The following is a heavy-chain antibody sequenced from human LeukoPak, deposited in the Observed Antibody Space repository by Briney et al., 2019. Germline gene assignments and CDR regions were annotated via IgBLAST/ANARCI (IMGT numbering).Heavy chain of an antibody. J-gene: IGHJ4*02. V-gene: IGHV3-53*01. D-gene: IGHD3-10*01. CDR1: GFTVNDFY. CDR3: TRARWGSGSNHWGYFDY. CDR2: LLGGGST. Sequence: PGGSLRLSCAASGFTVNDFYMSWVRQAPGKGLEWVSVLLGGGSTYYAESVKGRFTMSRDTPKNKLYRQINRRGAADTAVYYCTRARWGSGSNHWGYFDYWGQGTLVTASS.